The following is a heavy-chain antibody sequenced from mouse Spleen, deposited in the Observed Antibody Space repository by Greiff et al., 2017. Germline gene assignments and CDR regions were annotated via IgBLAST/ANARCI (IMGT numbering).Heavy chain of an antibody. J-gene: IGHJ3*01. Sequence: VKLVESGAELVKPGASVKLSCKASGYTFTEYTIQWVKQRSGQGLEWIGWFYPGSGSIKYNEKFKDKATLTADKSSSTVYMELSRLTSEDSAVYFCARHEDYDGYYWFAYWGQGTLVTVSA. CDR2: FYPGSGSI. CDR3: ARHEDYDGYYWFAY. D-gene: IGHD2-3*01. CDR1: GYTFTEYT. V-gene: IGHV1-62-2*01.